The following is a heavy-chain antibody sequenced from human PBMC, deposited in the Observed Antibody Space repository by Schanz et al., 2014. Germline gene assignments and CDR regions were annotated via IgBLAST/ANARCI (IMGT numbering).Heavy chain of an antibody. V-gene: IGHV7-4-1*02. D-gene: IGHD2-2*01. J-gene: IGHJ4*02. CDR2: LNTYLGMP. Sequence: QVQLVQSGSELKKPGASVKVSCKTSGYTFNSYALHWVRQAPGQGLEWMGWLNTYLGMPTYAQGLAGRFVFSLDTSVSTTHLHITNLQSDDTAVYYCARGYCAGTSCSIFDYGGQGTLVTVSS. CDR3: ARGYCAGTSCSIFDY. CDR1: GYTFNSYA.